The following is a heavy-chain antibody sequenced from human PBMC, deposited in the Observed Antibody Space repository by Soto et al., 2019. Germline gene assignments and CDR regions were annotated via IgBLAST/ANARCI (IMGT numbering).Heavy chain of an antibody. CDR3: AKAGYCSGGSCYGRYYFVY. CDR2: ISGSGGST. Sequence: EVQLLESGGGLVQPGGSLRLSCAASGFTFSSYAMSWVRQAPGKGLEWVSAISGSGGSTYYADSVKGRFTISRDNSKNTLYLQMNSLRAEDTAVYYCAKAGYCSGGSCYGRYYFVYWGQGTLVTVSS. V-gene: IGHV3-23*01. CDR1: GFTFSSYA. D-gene: IGHD2-15*01. J-gene: IGHJ4*02.